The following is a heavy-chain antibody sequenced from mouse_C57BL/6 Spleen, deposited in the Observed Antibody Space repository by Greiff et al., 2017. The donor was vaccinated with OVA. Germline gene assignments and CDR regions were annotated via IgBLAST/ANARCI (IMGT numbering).Heavy chain of an antibody. CDR1: GYSITSGYY. J-gene: IGHJ4*01. Sequence: EVQLVESGPGLVKPSQSLSLTCSVTGYSITSGYYWNWFRQFPGNKLEWMGYISYDGSNNYNPSLKNRISITLDTSKNQLFLKLNSVTTEDTATYYCARAYSYAMDYWGQGTSVTVAS. V-gene: IGHV3-6*01. D-gene: IGHD1-1*01. CDR3: ARAYSYAMDY. CDR2: ISYDGSN.